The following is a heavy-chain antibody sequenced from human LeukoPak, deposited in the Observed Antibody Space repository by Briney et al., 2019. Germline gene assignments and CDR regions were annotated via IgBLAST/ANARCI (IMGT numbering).Heavy chain of an antibody. CDR1: GFTFSSYS. V-gene: IGHV3-48*04. D-gene: IGHD6-19*01. CDR2: ISSSSSTI. J-gene: IGHJ5*02. CDR3: ARKQWLNS. Sequence: GGSLRLSCAASGFTFSSYSMNWVRQAPGKGLEWVSYISSSSSTIYYADSVKGRFTISRDNAKNSLYLQMNSLRAEDTAVYYCARKQWLNSWGQGTRVIVSS.